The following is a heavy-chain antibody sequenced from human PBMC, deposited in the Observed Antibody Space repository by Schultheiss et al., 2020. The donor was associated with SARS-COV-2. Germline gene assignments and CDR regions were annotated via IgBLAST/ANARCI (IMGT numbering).Heavy chain of an antibody. CDR2: IYYSGST. CDR1: GGSFSGYY. V-gene: IGHV4-59*01. Sequence: SETLSLTCAVYGGSFSGYYWSWIRQPPGKGLEWIGYIYYSGSTNYNPSLKSRVTISVDTSKNQFSLKLSSVTAADTAVYYCARDRSGGYGKAYYYYYGMDVWGQGTTVTVSS. D-gene: IGHD4-17*01. J-gene: IGHJ6*02. CDR3: ARDRSGGYGKAYYYYYGMDV.